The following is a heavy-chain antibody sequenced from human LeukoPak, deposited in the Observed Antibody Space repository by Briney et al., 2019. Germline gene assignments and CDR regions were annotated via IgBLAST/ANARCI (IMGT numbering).Heavy chain of an antibody. CDR1: GFTFSSYS. V-gene: IGHV3-21*01. Sequence: PGGSLRLSCAASGFTFSSYSMNWVRQAPGKGLEWVSSISSSSSYIYYADSVKGRFTISRDNAKNSLYLQMNSLRAEDTAVYYCARVRVNGDSSGSTGYWGQGTLVTVSS. J-gene: IGHJ4*02. CDR2: ISSSSSYI. CDR3: ARVRVNGDSSGSTGY. D-gene: IGHD3-22*01.